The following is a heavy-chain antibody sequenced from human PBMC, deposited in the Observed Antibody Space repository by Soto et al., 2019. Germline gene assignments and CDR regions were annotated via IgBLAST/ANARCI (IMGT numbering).Heavy chain of an antibody. CDR1: GFTFDDYS. CDR3: ARGDLGGVAGYFEY. V-gene: IGHV3-9*01. CDR2: ISWHSGSI. J-gene: IGHJ4*02. Sequence: EVQLVESGGGLVQPGGSLRLSCAASGFTFDDYSMHWVRQAPGRGLEWVSGISWHSGSIDYADSVKGRFTISRDNAKNFLYLEMNTLRPEDQALYFCARGDLGGVAGYFEYWGQGTLVTVSS. D-gene: IGHD6-19*01.